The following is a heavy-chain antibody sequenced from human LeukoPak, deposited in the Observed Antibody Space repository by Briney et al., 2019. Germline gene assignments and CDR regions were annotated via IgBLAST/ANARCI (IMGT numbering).Heavy chain of an antibody. D-gene: IGHD3-10*01. CDR3: ARGGTTMVRGITGRY. V-gene: IGHV3-30*04. Sequence: GGSLRLSCAASGFTFSSYAEHWLREAPDKGLEWVALISYDGTNKYYADSVKGRFTISRDNSKNTLNLQMNSLRVEDTAVYYCARGGTTMVRGITGRYWGQGTLVSVS. J-gene: IGHJ4*02. CDR1: GFTFSSYA. CDR2: ISYDGTNK.